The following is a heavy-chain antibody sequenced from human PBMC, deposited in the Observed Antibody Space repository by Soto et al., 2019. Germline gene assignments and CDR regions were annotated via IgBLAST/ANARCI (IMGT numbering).Heavy chain of an antibody. CDR1: GGPITNPNDY. J-gene: IGHJ5*02. CDR3: ARLPGGGTTHWFEP. D-gene: IGHD3-10*01. CDR2: IYFSGST. Sequence: SETLSLTCTVSGGPITNPNDYWGWIRQPPGKGLEWVGTIYFSGSTYYNPSLKSRVTISVDTSKNQFSLKLGSVTAADTAAYFCARLPGGGTTHWFEPWGPGTLVTVSS. V-gene: IGHV4-39*01.